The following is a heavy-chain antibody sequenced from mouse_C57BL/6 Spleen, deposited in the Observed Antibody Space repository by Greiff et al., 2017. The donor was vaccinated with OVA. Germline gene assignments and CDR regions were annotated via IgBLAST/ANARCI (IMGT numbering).Heavy chain of an antibody. CDR1: GYTFTSYW. CDR2: IYPGSGST. Sequence: QVQLQQPGAELVKPGASVKMSCKASGYTFTSYWITWVKQRPGQGLEWIGVIYPGSGSTNYNEKFKSKATLTVDTSSSTAYMQLSSLTSEDSAVYYCARVYGGSSPPDYWGQGTTLTVSS. V-gene: IGHV1-55*01. J-gene: IGHJ2*01. CDR3: ARVYGGSSPPDY. D-gene: IGHD1-1*01.